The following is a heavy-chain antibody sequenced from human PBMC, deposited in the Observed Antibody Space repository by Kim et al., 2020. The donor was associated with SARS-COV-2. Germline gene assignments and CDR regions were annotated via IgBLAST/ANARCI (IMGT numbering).Heavy chain of an antibody. Sequence: GESLKISCKGSGYSFTSYWISWVRQMPGKGLEWMRRIDPSDSYTNYSPSFQGHVTISADKSISTAYLQWSSLKASDTAMYYCARRSGAHYDFWSGYYKRDYYYYGMDVWGQGTTVTVSS. CDR2: IDPSDSYT. D-gene: IGHD3-3*01. J-gene: IGHJ6*02. CDR3: ARRSGAHYDFWSGYYKRDYYYYGMDV. V-gene: IGHV5-10-1*01. CDR1: GYSFTSYW.